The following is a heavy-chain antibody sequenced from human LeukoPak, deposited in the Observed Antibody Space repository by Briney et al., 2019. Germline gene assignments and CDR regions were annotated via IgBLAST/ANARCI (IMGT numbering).Heavy chain of an antibody. CDR3: ARLPHVAARAYYYYYYMDV. CDR1: GGSFSGYY. CDR2: INHSGST. Sequence: SETLSLTCAVYGGSFSGYYWSWIRQPPGKGLEWIGEINHSGSTNYNPSLKSRVTISVDTSKNQFSLKLSSVTAADTAVYYCARLPHVAARAYYYYYYMDVWGKGTTVTVSS. V-gene: IGHV4-34*01. J-gene: IGHJ6*03. D-gene: IGHD6-6*01.